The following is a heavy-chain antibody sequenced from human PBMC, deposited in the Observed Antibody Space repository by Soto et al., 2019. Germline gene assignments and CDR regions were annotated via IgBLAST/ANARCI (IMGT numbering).Heavy chain of an antibody. CDR2: IFSNNER. CDR3: AHLDADSSAYHYAFDV. V-gene: IGHV2-26*03. J-gene: IGHJ6*02. D-gene: IGHD3-16*01. Sequence: QVTLKESSPVLVKATETLTLTCSISGFSLTTGRSGVSWIRQPPGTALEWLAHIFSNNERSYSPSLQHRLSISADTSKRQVVLTMTTVGPVDTGTYFCAHLDADSSAYHYAFDVWGQGASVTVS. CDR1: GFSLTTGRSG.